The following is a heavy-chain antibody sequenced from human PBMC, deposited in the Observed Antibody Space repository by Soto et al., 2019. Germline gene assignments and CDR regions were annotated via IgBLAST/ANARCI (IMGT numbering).Heavy chain of an antibody. J-gene: IGHJ6*03. D-gene: IGHD3-9*01. CDR1: GGSFSGYY. Sequence: SETLSLTCAVYGGSFSGYYWSWIRQPPGKGLEWIGEINHSGSTNYNPSLKSRVTISVDTSKNQFSLKLSSVTAADTAVYYCARGRYFDWLLPYMDVWGKGTTVTSP. CDR2: INHSGST. CDR3: ARGRYFDWLLPYMDV. V-gene: IGHV4-34*01.